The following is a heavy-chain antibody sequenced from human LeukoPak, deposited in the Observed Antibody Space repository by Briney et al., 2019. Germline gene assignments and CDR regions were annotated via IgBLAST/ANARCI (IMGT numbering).Heavy chain of an antibody. Sequence: ASVKVSCKASGYTFTGYYMHWVRQAPEQGLEWMGWINPNSGGTNYAQKFQGRVTITRDTSISTAYMELSRLRSDDTAVYCCARVIGRIVVVPAAIGYWGQGTLVTVSS. D-gene: IGHD2-2*01. J-gene: IGHJ4*02. V-gene: IGHV1-2*02. CDR3: ARVIGRIVVVPAAIGY. CDR1: GYTFTGYY. CDR2: INPNSGGT.